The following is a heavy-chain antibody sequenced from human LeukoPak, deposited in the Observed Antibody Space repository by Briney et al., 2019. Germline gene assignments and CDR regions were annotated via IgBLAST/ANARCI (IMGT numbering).Heavy chain of an antibody. CDR3: ARRGSYYDILTGYSYYFDY. CDR1: GGSFSGYY. CDR2: INHSGST. D-gene: IGHD3-9*01. Sequence: SETLSLTCAVYGGSFSGYYWSWIRQPPGKGLEWIGEINHSGSTNYNPSLKSRVTISVDTSKNQFSLKLSSVTAADTAVYYCARRGSYYDILTGYSYYFDYWGQGTLVTASS. V-gene: IGHV4-34*01. J-gene: IGHJ4*02.